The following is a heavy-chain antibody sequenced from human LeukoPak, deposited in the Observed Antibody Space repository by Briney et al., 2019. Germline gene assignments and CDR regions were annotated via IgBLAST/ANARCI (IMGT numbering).Heavy chain of an antibody. Sequence: GGSLRLSCAASGFTFSSHWMNWVRQAPGKGLDWVSYITGSISTIYYADSVKGRFNIFRDNAKNSVYMQMNSLRLEDTAVYYCARTGLGMYSFDYWGQGTLVTVSS. J-gene: IGHJ4*02. D-gene: IGHD3/OR15-3a*01. V-gene: IGHV3-48*01. CDR1: GFTFSSHW. CDR3: ARTGLGMYSFDY. CDR2: ITGSISTI.